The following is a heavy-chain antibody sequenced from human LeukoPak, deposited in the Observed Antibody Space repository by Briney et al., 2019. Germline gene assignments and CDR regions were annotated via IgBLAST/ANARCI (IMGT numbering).Heavy chain of an antibody. V-gene: IGHV1-46*02. CDR3: ARERPEVYYFDS. Sequence: ASVKVSCKAAGDTFNTCYIHWFRQAPGQGPEWIGMIRPNYNTVYAPRFQGRVTVTRDMSTSTVYMDLRSLRSDDTAVYYCARERPEVYYFDSWGQGTLVTVSS. J-gene: IGHJ4*02. CDR1: GDTFNTCY. CDR2: IRPNYNT.